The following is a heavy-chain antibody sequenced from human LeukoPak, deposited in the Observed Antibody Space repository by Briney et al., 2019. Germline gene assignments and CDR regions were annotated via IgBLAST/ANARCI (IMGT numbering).Heavy chain of an antibody. CDR1: GITLSNYG. Sequence: PGGSLRLSCAVSGITLSNYGMSWVRQAPGKGLEWVAGISDSGGRTNYADSVKGWFTISRDNPKNTLYLQMNSLRAEDTAVYFCAKRGVVIRVILVGFHKEAYYFDSWGLGALVTVSS. D-gene: IGHD3-22*01. CDR3: AKRGVVIRVILVGFHKEAYYFDS. CDR2: ISDSGGRT. V-gene: IGHV3-23*01. J-gene: IGHJ4*02.